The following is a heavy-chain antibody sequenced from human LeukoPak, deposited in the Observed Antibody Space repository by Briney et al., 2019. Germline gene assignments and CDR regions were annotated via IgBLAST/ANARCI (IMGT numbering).Heavy chain of an antibody. CDR3: ALSSILKDYYFGMDV. D-gene: IGHD2-2*01. CDR2: ITNRGDTV. J-gene: IGHJ6*02. Sequence: GGSLRLSCAASGFTFSDYYMTWVRQAPGKGLEWLSYITNRGDTVFYADSVKGRFTVSRDNAKRSLYLQIESLRDDDTAVYHCALSSILKDYYFGMDVWGQGTTVTVSS. V-gene: IGHV3-11*01. CDR1: GFTFSDYY.